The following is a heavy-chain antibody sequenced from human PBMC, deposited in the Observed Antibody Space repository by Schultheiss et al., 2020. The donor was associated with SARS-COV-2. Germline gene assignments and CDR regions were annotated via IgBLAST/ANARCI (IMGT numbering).Heavy chain of an antibody. V-gene: IGHV4-39*07. CDR3: ARAGGSGWLSWFDP. CDR1: GGSISSGTYY. D-gene: IGHD6-19*01. CDR2: IYYSGST. Sequence: SETLSLTCTVSGGSISSGTYYWGFIRQPPGQGLEWIGSIYYSGSTYYNPSLKSRVSISVDTSKNQFSLKLSSVTAADTAVYYCARAGGSGWLSWFDPWGQGTLVTVSS. J-gene: IGHJ5*02.